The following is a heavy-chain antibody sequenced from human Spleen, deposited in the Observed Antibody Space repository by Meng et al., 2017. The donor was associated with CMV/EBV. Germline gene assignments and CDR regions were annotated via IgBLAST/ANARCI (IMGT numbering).Heavy chain of an antibody. Sequence: GSLRLSCAVSGGSVSHSGYYWGWIRQPPGKGLEWIATIYYTGSTYYNPSLKSRVTISVDTSKNQFSLKVNSVTAADTALYYCARESSGWYGADYWGQGKLVTVSS. D-gene: IGHD6-19*01. V-gene: IGHV4-39*07. CDR2: IYYTGST. CDR3: ARESSGWYGADY. J-gene: IGHJ4*02. CDR1: GGSVSHSGYY.